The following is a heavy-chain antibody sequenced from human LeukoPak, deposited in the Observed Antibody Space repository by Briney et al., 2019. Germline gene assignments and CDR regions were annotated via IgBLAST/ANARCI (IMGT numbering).Heavy chain of an antibody. CDR2: IDHSGST. Sequence: SETLSLTCTVSGYSITSGYYWGWSRQPPGKGLEWFGIIDHSGSTYYNPSLKSRVTISVDTSENQFSLKLSSVTAADTAVYYCARGDMTYDSDSSGYRRPITYYFDYWGQGTLITVSS. J-gene: IGHJ4*02. D-gene: IGHD3-22*01. V-gene: IGHV4-38-2*02. CDR1: GYSITSGYY. CDR3: ARGDMTYDSDSSGYRRPITYYFDY.